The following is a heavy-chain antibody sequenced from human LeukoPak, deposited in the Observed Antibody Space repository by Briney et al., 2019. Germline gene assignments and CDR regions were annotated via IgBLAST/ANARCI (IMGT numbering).Heavy chain of an antibody. Sequence: ASVKVSCKISGYTFTGLAMHWVRQAPGKGLEWLGGFDPDAGQTIYGQKFQGRLTMTEDTSTDTAFMDLSSLRSEDTAVYYCATQVCRGNSCYSSLDFWGQGTLVTVSS. D-gene: IGHD2-15*01. CDR2: FDPDAGQT. CDR3: ATQVCRGNSCYSSLDF. V-gene: IGHV1-24*01. J-gene: IGHJ4*02. CDR1: GYTFTGLA.